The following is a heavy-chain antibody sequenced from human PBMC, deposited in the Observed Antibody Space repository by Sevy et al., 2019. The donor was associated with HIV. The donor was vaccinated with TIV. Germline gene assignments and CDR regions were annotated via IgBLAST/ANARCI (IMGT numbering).Heavy chain of an antibody. CDR3: AREGTMVQGVNQYYYGIDV. Sequence: SETLSVTCTVSGGSISSYYWSWIRQPPGKGLEWIGYIYYSGSTNYNPSLKSRVTISVDTSKNQFSLKLSSVTAADTAVYYCAREGTMVQGVNQYYYGIDVRGQGTTVTVSS. V-gene: IGHV4-59*01. CDR2: IYYSGST. CDR1: GGSISSYY. J-gene: IGHJ6*02. D-gene: IGHD3-10*01.